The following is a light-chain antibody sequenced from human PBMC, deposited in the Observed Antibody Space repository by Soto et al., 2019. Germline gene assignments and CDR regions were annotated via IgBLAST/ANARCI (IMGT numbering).Light chain of an antibody. J-gene: IGKJ4*01. CDR1: QGISNH. CDR3: KQYEKLPLT. V-gene: IGKV1-33*01. Sequence: DIQMTQSPSSLSASVGSRVTITCQASQGISNHLNWYQQKPGKAPKLLISDASNLESGVPSRFSGSGSGTHFIFTIGSLQPEDIATYYCKQYEKLPLTFGGGTKVEI. CDR2: DAS.